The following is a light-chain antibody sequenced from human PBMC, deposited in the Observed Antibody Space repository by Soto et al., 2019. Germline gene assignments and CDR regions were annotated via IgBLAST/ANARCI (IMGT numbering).Light chain of an antibody. J-gene: IGLJ3*02. CDR2: GNS. Sequence: QSVLTQPPSVSGAPGQRVTIPCTGSSSNIGAGYDVNWYQQLPGTAPKLLIFGNSNRPSGVPDRFSGSKSGTSASLAITGLQAEDEADYYCQSYDSSLSGSGVFGGGTKLTVL. CDR1: SSNIGAGYD. V-gene: IGLV1-40*01. CDR3: QSYDSSLSGSGV.